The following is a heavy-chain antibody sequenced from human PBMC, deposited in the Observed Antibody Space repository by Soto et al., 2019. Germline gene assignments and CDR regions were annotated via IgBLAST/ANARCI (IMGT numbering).Heavy chain of an antibody. CDR2: IKQDGSEE. Sequence: EVQLVESGGGLVQPGGSLRLSCAASGFTFSSYWMSWFRQAPGKGLEWVANIKQDGSEENYVDSVKGRFTISRDNAKNALYLQMNSLRVEDTGVYYCAREIAARLWGKGTTVTVSS. CDR1: GFTFSSYW. CDR3: AREIAARL. J-gene: IGHJ6*04. V-gene: IGHV3-7*01. D-gene: IGHD6-6*01.